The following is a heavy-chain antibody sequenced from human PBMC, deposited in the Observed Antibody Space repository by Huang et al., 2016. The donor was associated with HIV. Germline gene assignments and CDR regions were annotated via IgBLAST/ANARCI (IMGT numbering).Heavy chain of an antibody. CDR3: VRSTSGYYYRTDY. CDR2: IYPGDSDT. V-gene: IGHV5-51*01. Sequence: EVQLAQSGPEVKKPGESLTISCKGSVFSFTTYWIGWVRRMPGKGLEWMGIIYPGDSDTKYSPSFQGQVTISADKSISTAYLQWSSLKASDTAMYYCVRSTSGYYYRTDYWGQGTLVTVSS. CDR1: VFSFTTYW. J-gene: IGHJ4*02. D-gene: IGHD3-22*01.